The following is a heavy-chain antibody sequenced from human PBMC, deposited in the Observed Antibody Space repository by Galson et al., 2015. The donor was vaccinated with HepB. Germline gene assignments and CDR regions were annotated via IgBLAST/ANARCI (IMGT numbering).Heavy chain of an antibody. D-gene: IGHD5-18*01. Sequence: SLRLSCAASGFTFSSYAMHWVRQAPGKGLEWVAVISYDGSNKYYADSVKGRFTISRDNSKNTLYLQMNSLRAEDTAVYYCARDCGPVDTYYYYYYMDVWGKGTTVTVSS. CDR2: ISYDGSNK. CDR3: ARDCGPVDTYYYYYYMDV. J-gene: IGHJ6*03. CDR1: GFTFSSYA. V-gene: IGHV3-30-3*01.